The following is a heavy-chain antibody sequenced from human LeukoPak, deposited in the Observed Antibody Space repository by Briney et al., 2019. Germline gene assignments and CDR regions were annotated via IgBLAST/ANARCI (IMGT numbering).Heavy chain of an antibody. Sequence: GGSLRLSCAASGFTFDDYGMSWVRQAPGKGLEWVSGINWNGGSTGYADSVKGRFTISRDSAKNSLYLQMNSLRAEDTALYYCARGGREYNWNHDAFDIWGQGTMVTVSS. CDR2: INWNGGST. D-gene: IGHD1-1*01. J-gene: IGHJ3*02. CDR1: GFTFDDYG. V-gene: IGHV3-20*04. CDR3: ARGGREYNWNHDAFDI.